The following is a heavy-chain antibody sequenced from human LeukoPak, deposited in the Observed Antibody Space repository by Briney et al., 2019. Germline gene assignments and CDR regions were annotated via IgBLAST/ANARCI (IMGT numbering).Heavy chain of an antibody. CDR1: GYTFTSYA. D-gene: IGHD5-18*01. CDR3: ARCRYSYGNAFGNPPDY. Sequence: ASVKVSCKASGYTFTSYAMNWVRQAPGQGLEWMGWINTNTGNPTYAQGFTGRFVFSLDTSVSTAYLQISSLKAEDTAVYYCARCRYSYGNAFGNPPDYWGQGTLVTVSS. CDR2: INTNTGNP. J-gene: IGHJ4*02. V-gene: IGHV7-4-1*02.